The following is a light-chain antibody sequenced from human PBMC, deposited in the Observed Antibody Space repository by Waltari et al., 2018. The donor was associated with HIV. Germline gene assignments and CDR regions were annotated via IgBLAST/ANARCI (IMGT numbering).Light chain of an antibody. CDR2: EVS. J-gene: IGLJ1*01. V-gene: IGLV2-23*02. Sequence: QSALTQPASVSGSPGQSITISCPGTSSDVGIYNLVSCYHKHPGKAPKLMIYEVSKRPSGVSNRFSCSKSGNTASLTIAGLQAEDEADYYCCSYAGSSTLKVFGTGTKVTVL. CDR1: SSDVGIYNL. CDR3: CSYAGSSTLKV.